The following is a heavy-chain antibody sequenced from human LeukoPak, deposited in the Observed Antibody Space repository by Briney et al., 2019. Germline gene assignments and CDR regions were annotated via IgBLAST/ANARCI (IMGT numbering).Heavy chain of an antibody. CDR2: IYPGDSDT. V-gene: IGHV5-51*01. Sequence: GESLKISCKGSGYSFTSYWIGWVRQIPGKGLGGMGIIYPGDSDTRYSPSFQAQVPISPDNSLTHASLRWGSLKASETAMYYCPRLAEIAAAAAPDYWGQGTLVTVSS. CDR3: PRLAEIAAAAAPDY. D-gene: IGHD6-13*01. CDR1: GYSFTSYW. J-gene: IGHJ4*02.